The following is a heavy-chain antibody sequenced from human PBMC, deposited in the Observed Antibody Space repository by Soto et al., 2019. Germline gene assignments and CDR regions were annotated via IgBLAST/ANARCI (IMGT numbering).Heavy chain of an antibody. Sequence: ASVKVSCKASGYTFTSYDINWVRQATGQGLEWMGWMNPNSGNTGYAQKFQGRVTITADESTSTAYMELSSLRSEDTAVYYCARADYYGPVDVWGQGTTVTVSS. V-gene: IGHV1-8*01. CDR3: ARADYYGPVDV. D-gene: IGHD3-10*01. CDR2: MNPNSGNT. CDR1: GYTFTSYD. J-gene: IGHJ6*02.